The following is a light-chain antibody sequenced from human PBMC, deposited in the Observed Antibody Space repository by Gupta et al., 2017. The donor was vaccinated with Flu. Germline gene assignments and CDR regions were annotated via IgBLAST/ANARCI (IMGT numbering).Light chain of an antibody. Sequence: EIVLTQSPGTLSLSPGESATLSCRASQSVGRNYLAWYQQKPGQAPRLLISGATSRATGIPDIFSGSGSGTDFTLTISRLEPEDLALYYCQQYDGSSTFGPGPTVAIK. CDR1: QSVGRNY. CDR2: GAT. J-gene: IGKJ3*01. CDR3: QQYDGSST. V-gene: IGKV3-20*01.